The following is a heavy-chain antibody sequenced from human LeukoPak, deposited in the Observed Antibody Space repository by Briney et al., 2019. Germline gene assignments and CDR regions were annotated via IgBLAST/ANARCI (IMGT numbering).Heavy chain of an antibody. D-gene: IGHD6-19*01. CDR2: FSGTSST. CDR1: GFTFSSYA. V-gene: IGHV3-23*01. J-gene: IGHJ4*02. CDR3: AKLKQWQPQRYEY. Sequence: GGSLRLSCAASGFTFSSYAMSWVRQAPGKGLEWVSTFSGTSSTSYADAVKGRVTISRDNSKSTLYLQMNSLRAEDTAVYYCAKLKQWQPQRYEYWGQGALVTVAS.